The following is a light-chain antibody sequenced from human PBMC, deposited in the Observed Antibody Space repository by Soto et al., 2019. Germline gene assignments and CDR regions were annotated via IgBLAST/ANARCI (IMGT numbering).Light chain of an antibody. CDR2: DAS. J-gene: IGKJ5*01. Sequence: EIVLTQSPDTLSLSPGERDTLSCWASHSVTTHLAWFQQRPGQTPRLLIYDASTRAPGIPARFSGRGSGADFTLTISSLDPEEFAVDDCQHRSDSITGGQGTRLEIK. CDR3: QHRSDSIT. CDR1: HSVTTH. V-gene: IGKV3-11*01.